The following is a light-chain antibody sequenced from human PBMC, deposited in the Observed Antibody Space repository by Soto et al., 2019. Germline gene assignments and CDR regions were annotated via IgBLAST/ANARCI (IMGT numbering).Light chain of an antibody. CDR3: ETWDSNTRV. Sequence: QLVLTQSSSASASLGSSVKLTCTLSSGHSSYIIAWHHQQPGKAPRYLMKLEGSGSYNKGSGVPDRFSGSSSGADRYLTISNLQFEDEANYYYETWDSNTRVFGGGTKLTVL. J-gene: IGLJ2*01. CDR1: SGHSSYI. CDR2: LEGSGSY. V-gene: IGLV4-60*02.